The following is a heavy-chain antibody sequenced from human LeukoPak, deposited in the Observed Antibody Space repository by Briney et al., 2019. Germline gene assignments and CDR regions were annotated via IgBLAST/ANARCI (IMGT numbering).Heavy chain of an antibody. D-gene: IGHD2-15*01. V-gene: IGHV4-61*02. J-gene: IGHJ3*02. CDR3: ARERVGGAFDI. CDR2: IYTSGST. CDR1: GASISSGSYY. Sequence: SETLSLTCTVSGASISSGSYYWSWIRQPAGKGLEWIGRIYTSGSTTYNPSLKSRVTISVDTSKNQFSLKLTSVTAADTAMYYCARERVGGAFDIWGQGTTVTVSS.